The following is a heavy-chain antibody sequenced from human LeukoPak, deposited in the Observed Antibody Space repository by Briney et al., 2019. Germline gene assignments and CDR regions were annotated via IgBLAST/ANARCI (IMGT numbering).Heavy chain of an antibody. CDR2: VHHSGRT. D-gene: IGHD4/OR15-4a*01. CDR3: ARLANYVPVY. Sequence: SETLSLSCTVSGYSISSNYSWGWIRQPPGKGLEWIGSVHHSGRTYYNPSLKSRLTVSINTSKKQFSLKVSSVTSADTAVYYCARLANYVPVYWGQGTLVTVSS. V-gene: IGHV4-38-2*02. CDR1: GYSISSNYS. J-gene: IGHJ4*02.